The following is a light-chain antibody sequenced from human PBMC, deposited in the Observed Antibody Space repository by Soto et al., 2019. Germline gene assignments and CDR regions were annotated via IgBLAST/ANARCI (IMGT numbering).Light chain of an antibody. CDR3: QQYATYST. V-gene: IGKV1-5*03. CDR2: KAS. Sequence: DIQMTQSPGALSASVGGGCTSTCRASQSISSWLAWYQQKPGKAPKLLIYKASSLESGVPSRFSGGGSGTEFTLTISSLQPDDFGTYYCQQYATYSTFGQGTKVDI. CDR1: QSISSW. J-gene: IGKJ1*01.